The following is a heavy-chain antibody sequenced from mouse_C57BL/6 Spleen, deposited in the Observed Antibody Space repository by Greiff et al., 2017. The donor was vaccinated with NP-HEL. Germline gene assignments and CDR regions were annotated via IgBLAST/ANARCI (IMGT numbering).Heavy chain of an antibody. Sequence: QVQLQQSGAELVRPGASVTLSCKASGYTFTDYEMHWVKQTPVHGLEWIGAIDPETGGTAYNQKFKGKAILTADKSSSTAYMELRSLTSEDSAVYYCTRGDDGGLYYFDYWGQGTTLTVSS. D-gene: IGHD2-12*01. CDR1: GYTFTDYE. V-gene: IGHV1-15*01. CDR3: TRGDDGGLYYFDY. CDR2: IDPETGGT. J-gene: IGHJ2*01.